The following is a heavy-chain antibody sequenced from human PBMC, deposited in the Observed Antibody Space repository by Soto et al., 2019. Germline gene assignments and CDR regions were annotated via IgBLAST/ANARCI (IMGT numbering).Heavy chain of an antibody. V-gene: IGHV1-2*02. D-gene: IGHD6-19*01. CDR2: INPNSGGT. J-gene: IGHJ4*02. CDR3: AREEVGSGWYLNFDY. CDR1: GYIFTGYY. Sequence: GAPEEISSKAPGYIFTGYYMHWVRQAPGQGLEWMGWINPNSGGTNYAQKFHGRVTMTRDTSISTAYMELSRLRSDDTAVYYCAREEVGSGWYLNFDYWGQGTRGTSPQ.